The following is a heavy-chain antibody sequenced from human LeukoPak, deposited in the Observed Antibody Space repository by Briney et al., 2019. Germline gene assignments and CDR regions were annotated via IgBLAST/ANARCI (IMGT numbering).Heavy chain of an antibody. CDR3: ASEPLYYYDSSGYYYTD. J-gene: IGHJ4*02. V-gene: IGHV1-69*04. D-gene: IGHD3-22*01. Sequence: SVKVSCKASGGTFSSYAISWVRQAPGQGLEWMGRIIPILGIANYAQKFRGRVTITADKSTSTAYMELSSLRSEDTAVYYCASEPLYYYDSSGYYYTDWGQGTLVTVSS. CDR1: GGTFSSYA. CDR2: IIPILGIA.